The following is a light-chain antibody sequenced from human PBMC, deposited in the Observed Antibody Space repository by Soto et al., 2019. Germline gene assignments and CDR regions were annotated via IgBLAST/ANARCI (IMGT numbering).Light chain of an antibody. J-gene: IGKJ1*01. Sequence: DIQMTQSASALSAFVGDRVTITCRASQSISNYLHWYQQKPGKAPKLLIFAASSLQSGVPSRFSGSGSGTDFALTISSLQPEDFATYYCQQGYNIPRTFGQRTKVDI. CDR3: QQGYNIPRT. V-gene: IGKV1-39*01. CDR2: AAS. CDR1: QSISNY.